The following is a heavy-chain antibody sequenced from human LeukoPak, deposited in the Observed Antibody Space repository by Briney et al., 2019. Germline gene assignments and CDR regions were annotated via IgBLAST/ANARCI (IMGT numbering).Heavy chain of an antibody. V-gene: IGHV3-53*01. D-gene: IGHD2-15*01. Sequence: GGSLRLSCAASGFTVSSNYMSWVRQAPGKGLEWVSVIYSGGSTYYADSVKGRFTISRDNSKNTLYLQMNSLRAEDTAVYYCARALGEVAATYYFDYWGQGTLVTVSS. CDR3: ARALGEVAATYYFDY. J-gene: IGHJ4*02. CDR1: GFTVSSNY. CDR2: IYSGGST.